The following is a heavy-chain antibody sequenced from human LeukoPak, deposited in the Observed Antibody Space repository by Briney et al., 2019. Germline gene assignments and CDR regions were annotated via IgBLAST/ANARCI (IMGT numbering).Heavy chain of an antibody. CDR2: IYYSGST. V-gene: IGHV4-39*07. Sequence: PSETLSLTCSVSGGSISTTTYYWGWIRQPPGRGLEWIGTIYYSGSTNYNPSLKSRVTISVDTSKNQFSLKLSSVTAADTAVYYCARSRQTPGFDPWGQGTLVTVSS. J-gene: IGHJ5*02. D-gene: IGHD4-23*01. CDR3: ARSRQTPGFDP. CDR1: GGSISTTTYY.